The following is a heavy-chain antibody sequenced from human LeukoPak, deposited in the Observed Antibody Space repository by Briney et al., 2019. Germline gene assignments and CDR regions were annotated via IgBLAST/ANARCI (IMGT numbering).Heavy chain of an antibody. CDR2: IYHSGST. D-gene: IGHD2-15*01. CDR3: ARVNCSGGSCYHDY. Sequence: SETLSLTCTVSGGSISSYYWSWIRQPPGKGLEWIGFIYHSGSTNYNPSLRSRVTISVDTSKNQFSLKLSSVTAADTAVCYCARVNCSGGSCYHDYWGQGTLVTVSS. J-gene: IGHJ4*02. CDR1: GGSISSYY. V-gene: IGHV4-59*01.